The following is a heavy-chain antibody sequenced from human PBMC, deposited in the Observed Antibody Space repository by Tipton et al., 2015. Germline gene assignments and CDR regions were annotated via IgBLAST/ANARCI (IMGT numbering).Heavy chain of an antibody. J-gene: IGHJ6*02. V-gene: IGHV3-23*01. D-gene: IGHD1-26*01. CDR2: LSGSGITT. Sequence: SLRLSCVASGFPFSSYAMSWVRQAPGKGLEWVSGLSGSGITTYSADSVKGRFTIPRDNPKNTLYLQMNSLRADDTAVYYCARRSGRDYYGMDVWGQGTTVTVSS. CDR1: GFPFSSYA. CDR3: ARRSGRDYYGMDV.